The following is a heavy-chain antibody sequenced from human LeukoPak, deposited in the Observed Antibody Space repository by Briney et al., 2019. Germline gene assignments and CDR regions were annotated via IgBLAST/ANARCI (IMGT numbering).Heavy chain of an antibody. J-gene: IGHJ6*03. V-gene: IGHV3-21*01. CDR2: ISSSSSYI. Sequence: GGSLRLSCAASGFTFSSYSMNWVRQAPGKGLEWVSSISSSSSYIYYADSVKGRFTISRDNAKNSLYLQMNSLRAEDTAVYYCARDHTAPYYYYYYYMDVWGQGTTVTVSS. CDR1: GFTFSSYS. CDR3: ARDHTAPYYYYYYYMDV. D-gene: IGHD5-18*01.